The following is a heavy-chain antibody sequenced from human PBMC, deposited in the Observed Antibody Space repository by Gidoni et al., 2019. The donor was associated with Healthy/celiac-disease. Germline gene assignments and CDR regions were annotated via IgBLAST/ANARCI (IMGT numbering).Heavy chain of an antibody. CDR3: ARDKRAYSSGWYMVASYYYGMDV. CDR2: LNPNSGGT. V-gene: IGHV1-2*02. D-gene: IGHD6-19*01. Sequence: QVQLVQSGAEMRKPGASVKVSCRAAGHTFTGSDLHWLRQAPGQGREWMGGLNPNSGGTNYAQKFQGRVAMTRDTSITTAYMELSRLRSDDTAVYYCARDKRAYSSGWYMVASYYYGMDVWGQGTTVTVSS. J-gene: IGHJ6*02. CDR1: GHTFTGSD.